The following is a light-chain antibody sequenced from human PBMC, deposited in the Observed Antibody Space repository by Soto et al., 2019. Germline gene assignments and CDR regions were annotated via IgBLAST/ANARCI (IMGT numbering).Light chain of an antibody. CDR2: GAS. CDR1: QSVSSN. Sequence: EMVLTQSPGTLSLSPGDRATLSCRASQSVSSNLAWYQQKPGQAPRLLIYGASTRATGIPARFSGSGSGTDFTLTISSLEPEDFAVYYCQQRSNWLWTFGQGTKVDIK. V-gene: IGKV3-11*01. CDR3: QQRSNWLWT. J-gene: IGKJ1*01.